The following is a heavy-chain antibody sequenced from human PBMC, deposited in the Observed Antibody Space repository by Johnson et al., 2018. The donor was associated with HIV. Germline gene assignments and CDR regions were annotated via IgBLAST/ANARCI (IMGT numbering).Heavy chain of an antibody. Sequence: QVLLVESGGGVVQPGRSLRLSCAASGFTFSTYGMHWVRQAPGKGLEWVAVMWYDGSNKYYADSVKGRFTISRDNSKNTLYLQMNSLRAEDTAVYYCAKDPEIVVVIEHDAFDIWGQGTMVTVSS. CDR2: MWYDGSNK. CDR3: AKDPEIVVVIEHDAFDI. CDR1: GFTFSTYG. D-gene: IGHD3-22*01. J-gene: IGHJ3*02. V-gene: IGHV3-33*06.